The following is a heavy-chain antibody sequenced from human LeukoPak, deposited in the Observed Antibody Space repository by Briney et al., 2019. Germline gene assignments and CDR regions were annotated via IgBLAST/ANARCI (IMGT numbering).Heavy chain of an antibody. CDR3: ATKGGFEATIGTNIDY. D-gene: IGHD5-12*01. CDR1: GGTFSSYA. Sequence: ASVKVSCKASGGTFSSYAISWVRQAPGQGLEWMGGIIPIFGTANYAQKFQGRVTITADESTSTAYMELSSLRSEDTAVYYCATKGGFEATIGTNIDYWGQGTLVTVSS. J-gene: IGHJ4*02. CDR2: IIPIFGTA. V-gene: IGHV1-69*01.